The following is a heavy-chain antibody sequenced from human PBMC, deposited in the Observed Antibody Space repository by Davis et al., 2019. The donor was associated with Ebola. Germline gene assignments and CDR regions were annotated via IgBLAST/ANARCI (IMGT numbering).Heavy chain of an antibody. D-gene: IGHD3-22*01. J-gene: IGHJ4*02. CDR3: ARERYYSSGYYDY. CDR1: GFTFSDYY. Sequence: GGSLRLSCAASGFTFSDYYMSWVRQAPGKGLEWVANIKQDGSEKYYVDSVKGRFTISRDNAKNSLYLQMNSLRAEDTAVYYCARERYYSSGYYDYWGQGTLVTVSS. V-gene: IGHV3-7*03. CDR2: IKQDGSEK.